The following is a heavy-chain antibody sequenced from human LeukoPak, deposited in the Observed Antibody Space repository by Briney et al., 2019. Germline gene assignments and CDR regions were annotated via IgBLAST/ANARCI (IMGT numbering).Heavy chain of an antibody. Sequence: ASETLSFTCTVSGGSISSSSYYWGWIRQPPGKGLEWIGSIYYSGSTYYNPSLKSRVTISVDTSKNQFSLKLSSVTAADTAVYYCARHPRYYYYMDVWGKGTTVTISS. J-gene: IGHJ6*03. CDR3: ARHPRYYYYMDV. V-gene: IGHV4-39*01. CDR1: GGSISSSSYY. CDR2: IYYSGST.